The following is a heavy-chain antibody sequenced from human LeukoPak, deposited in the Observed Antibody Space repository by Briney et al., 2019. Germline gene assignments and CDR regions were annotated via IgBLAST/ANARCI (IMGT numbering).Heavy chain of an antibody. CDR1: GFTFSSYS. V-gene: IGHV3-48*02. D-gene: IGHD2-21*02. CDR2: ISSSSSTI. Sequence: GGSLRLSCAASGFTFSSYSMNWVRQAPGKGLEWVSYISSSSSTIYYADSAKGRFTISRDNAKNSLYLQMNSLRDEDTAVYYCAREPPMVVTATLGDAFDIWGQGTMVTVSS. J-gene: IGHJ3*02. CDR3: AREPPMVVTATLGDAFDI.